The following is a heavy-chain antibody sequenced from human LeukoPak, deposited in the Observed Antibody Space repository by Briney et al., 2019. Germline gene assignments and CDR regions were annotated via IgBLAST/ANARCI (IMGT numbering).Heavy chain of an antibody. Sequence: GGSLRLSCAASGFTFSSSAMSWVRQAPGKWLDWFSTISGSDDSAYYANTRKGRFTISRDISKNTLYLQMNSLRAEDTAVYYCAKSIVGVSGFGYWGQGTLVTVSS. J-gene: IGHJ4*02. CDR1: GFTFSSSA. D-gene: IGHD1-26*01. CDR2: ISGSDDSA. V-gene: IGHV3-23*01. CDR3: AKSIVGVSGFGY.